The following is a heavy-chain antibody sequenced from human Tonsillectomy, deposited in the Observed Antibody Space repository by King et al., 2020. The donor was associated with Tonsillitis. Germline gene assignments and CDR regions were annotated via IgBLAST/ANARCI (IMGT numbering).Heavy chain of an antibody. J-gene: IGHJ6*02. CDR3: ARDFSYYVGTGSGRPWGADYYYGMDV. Sequence: VQLVQSGGGVVQPGRSLRLSCAASGFTFSSYGMHWARQAPGKGLEWVAVISYDGSNEYYADSVKGRFTISGDNSVNTLFLAMNSLRAEDTAVYYCARDFSYYVGTGSGRPWGADYYYGMDVWGPGTTVTVSS. D-gene: IGHD3-10*01. V-gene: IGHV3-30-3*01. CDR1: GFTFSSYG. CDR2: ISYDGSNE.